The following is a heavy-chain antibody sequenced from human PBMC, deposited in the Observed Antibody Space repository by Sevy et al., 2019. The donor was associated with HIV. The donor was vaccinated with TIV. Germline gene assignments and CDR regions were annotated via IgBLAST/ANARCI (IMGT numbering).Heavy chain of an antibody. D-gene: IGHD2-15*01. CDR2: SRSKVRSYTK. CDR3: GRLDYSRGYFYY. J-gene: IGHJ4*02. Sequence: GGSLRLSCAASGFTFSDHYMEWVRQAPGKGLEWVGRSRSKVRSYTKEYAASVKVRITISRDDSKNLLYMQMNSLETEDTAVYYCGRLDYSRGYFYYWGQGTLVTVSS. CDR1: GFTFSDHY. V-gene: IGHV3-72*01.